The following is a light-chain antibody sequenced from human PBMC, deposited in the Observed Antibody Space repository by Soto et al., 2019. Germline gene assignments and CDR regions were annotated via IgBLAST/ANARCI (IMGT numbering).Light chain of an antibody. V-gene: IGLV1-40*01. CDR1: SSNIGAGYD. Sequence: QSVLTQPPSVSRAPGQRVTISCTGSSSNIGAGYDVHWYQQLPGTAPKLLIYGNSNRPSGVPDRFSGSKSGTSASLAITGLQAEDEPDYYCQSYDSSLSGPYVFGTGTKVTVL. CDR2: GNS. CDR3: QSYDSSLSGPYV. J-gene: IGLJ1*01.